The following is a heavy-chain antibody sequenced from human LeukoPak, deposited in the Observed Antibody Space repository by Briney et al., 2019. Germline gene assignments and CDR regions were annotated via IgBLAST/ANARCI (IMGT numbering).Heavy chain of an antibody. CDR1: GGSISSYY. V-gene: IGHV4-59*01. CDR3: ARDATGGDYDAFDI. Sequence: SETLSLTCTVSGGSISSYYWSWIRQPSGKGLEWIGYIYYSGSTNYNPSLKSRVTISVDTSKNQFSLKLSSVTAADTAVYYCARDATGGDYDAFDIWGQGTMVTVSS. D-gene: IGHD4-17*01. CDR2: IYYSGST. J-gene: IGHJ3*02.